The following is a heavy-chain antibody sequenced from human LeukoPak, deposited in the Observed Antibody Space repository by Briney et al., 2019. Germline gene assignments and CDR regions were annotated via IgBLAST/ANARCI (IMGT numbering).Heavy chain of an antibody. CDR3: ARAGWYRWDY. V-gene: IGHV3-74*01. CDR2: INSDGTTT. J-gene: IGHJ4*02. D-gene: IGHD6-19*01. Sequence: GGSLRLSCAVSGFTFSTYWMHWVRQAPGKGVEWVSRINSDGTTTNYADSVKGRFTISRDNAKNTLYLQMNTLRVEDTAVYYCARAGWYRWDYWGQGTLVTVSS. CDR1: GFTFSTYW.